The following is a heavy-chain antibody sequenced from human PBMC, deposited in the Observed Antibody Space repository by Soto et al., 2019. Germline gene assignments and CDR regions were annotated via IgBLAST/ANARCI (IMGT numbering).Heavy chain of an antibody. CDR2: INIDGSST. Sequence: TGGSLRLSCAASGFTLSSYWMHWVRQAPGKGLVWISRINIDGSSTSYADSVKGRFTISRDNAKNTLYLQVNSLRAEDTAVYYCARSRDGYNFVGDCWGQGTLVTVSS. V-gene: IGHV3-74*01. CDR3: ARSRDGYNFVGDC. CDR1: GFTLSSYW. D-gene: IGHD5-12*01. J-gene: IGHJ4*02.